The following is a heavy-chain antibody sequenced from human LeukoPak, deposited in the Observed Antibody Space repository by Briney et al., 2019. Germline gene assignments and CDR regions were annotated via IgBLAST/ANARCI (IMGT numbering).Heavy chain of an antibody. D-gene: IGHD3-10*01. J-gene: IGHJ6*02. CDR3: ARDLAGYYGSGYGMDV. CDR2: IYTSGIT. Sequence: SETLSLTCTVSGDSISSYYWSWIRQPPGKGLELIGYIYTSGITNYNPSLKSRVTISVDTSKNQFSLKLSSVTAADTAVYYCARDLAGYYGSGYGMDVWGQGTTVTVSS. V-gene: IGHV4-59*01. CDR1: GDSISSYY.